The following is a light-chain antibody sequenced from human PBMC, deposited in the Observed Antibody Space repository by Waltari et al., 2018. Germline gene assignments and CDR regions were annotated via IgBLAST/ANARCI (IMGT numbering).Light chain of an antibody. CDR2: WAS. CDR3: QQYFGTPVT. V-gene: IGKV4-1*01. CDR1: PTVLYADNNNY. Sequence: DFVMTQTPDPLAVSLAVEATVTCKSRPTVLYADNNNYLAWYQQKPGQPPKLLIDWASNRQSGVPDRFIGSGSGTDFTLTISSLQPEDVAIYYCQQYFGTPVTFGQGTKVEIK. J-gene: IGKJ2*01.